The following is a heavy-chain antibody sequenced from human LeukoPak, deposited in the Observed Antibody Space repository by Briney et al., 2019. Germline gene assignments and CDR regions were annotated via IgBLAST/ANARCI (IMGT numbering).Heavy chain of an antibody. CDR1: GYTFTGYY. CDR3: ARVPSRSGYCGGDCYLIDY. D-gene: IGHD2-21*02. J-gene: IGHJ4*02. Sequence: ASVKVSCKASGYTFTGYYMHWVRQAPGQGLEWMGWINPNSGGTNYAQKCQGRVTMTRDTSISTAYMELSRLRSDDTAVYYCARVPSRSGYCGGDCYLIDYWGQGTLVTVSS. V-gene: IGHV1-2*02. CDR2: INPNSGGT.